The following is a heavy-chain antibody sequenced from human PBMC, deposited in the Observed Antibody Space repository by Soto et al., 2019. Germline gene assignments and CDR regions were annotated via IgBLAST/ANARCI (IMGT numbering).Heavy chain of an antibody. V-gene: IGHV3-23*01. CDR1: GFTFSSYA. CDR3: AKDGVRGSSTSWGWLDYYYGMDV. CDR2: ISGSGGST. Sequence: GGSLRLSCAASGFTFSSYAMSWVRQAPGKGLEWVSAISGSGGSTYYADSVKGRFTISRDNSKNTLYLQMNSLRAEDTAVYYCAKDGVRGSSTSWGWLDYYYGMDVWGQGTTVTVSS. D-gene: IGHD2-2*01. J-gene: IGHJ6*02.